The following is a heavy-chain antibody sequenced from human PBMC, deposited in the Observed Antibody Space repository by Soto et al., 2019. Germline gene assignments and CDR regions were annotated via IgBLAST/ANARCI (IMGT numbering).Heavy chain of an antibody. Sequence: QVQLVQSGAEVRKPGSSVKVSCKASGGTFSNSAITWVRQAPGQGLEWVGGIIPIFGSTNYAQKFQGRVTITADESTSTVYMELSRLTSEDRAVSYCARDGDLRSDFWSGPLGGGWFDPWGQGTLVTVSS. V-gene: IGHV1-69*12. D-gene: IGHD3-3*01. CDR3: ARDGDLRSDFWSGPLGGGWFDP. CDR2: IIPIFGST. CDR1: GGTFSNSA. J-gene: IGHJ5*02.